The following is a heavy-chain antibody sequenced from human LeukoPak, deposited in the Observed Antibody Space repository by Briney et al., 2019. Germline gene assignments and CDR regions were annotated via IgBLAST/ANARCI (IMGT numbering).Heavy chain of an antibody. D-gene: IGHD6-13*01. CDR2: INSDGSSL. CDR1: GFTFSSYW. Sequence: GGSLRLSCAASGFTFSSYWVQWVRQAPGKGLVWISRINSDGSSLSYADSMKGRFTISRDNAKNSLYLQINSLRAEDTAVYYCARSSKQQTDFEYWGQGTLVTVSS. V-gene: IGHV3-74*01. J-gene: IGHJ4*02. CDR3: ARSSKQQTDFEY.